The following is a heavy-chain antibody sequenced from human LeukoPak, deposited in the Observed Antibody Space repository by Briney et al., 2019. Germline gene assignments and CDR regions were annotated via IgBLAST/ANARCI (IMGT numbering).Heavy chain of an antibody. CDR1: GGSISNYY. V-gene: IGHV4-59*08. D-gene: IGHD3-9*01. CDR3: AKHSVLTGSGYAFDI. CDR2: IHYSGGT. Sequence: SETLSLTCTVSGGSISNYYWSWIRQSPGKGLEWIGYIHYSGGTKYNPSPKSRVIISVDMSMNQFSLKLSSVTAADRAMYYCAKHSVLTGSGYAFDIWGQGTAVTVSS. J-gene: IGHJ3*02.